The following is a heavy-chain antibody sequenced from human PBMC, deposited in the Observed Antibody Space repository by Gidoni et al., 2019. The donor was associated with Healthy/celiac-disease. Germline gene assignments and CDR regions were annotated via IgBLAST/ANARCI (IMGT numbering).Heavy chain of an antibody. CDR3: AREIPVGDYGSGSPFDY. CDR2: IYTSGST. D-gene: IGHD3-10*01. J-gene: IGHJ4*02. V-gene: IGHV4-61*02. Sequence: QVQLQESGPGLVKPSQTLSLTCTVSGGSISSGSYYWSWIRQPAGKGLEWIGRIYTSGSTNYNPSLKSRVTISVDTSKNQFSLKLSSVTAADTAVYYCAREIPVGDYGSGSPFDYWGQGTLVTVSS. CDR1: GGSISSGSYY.